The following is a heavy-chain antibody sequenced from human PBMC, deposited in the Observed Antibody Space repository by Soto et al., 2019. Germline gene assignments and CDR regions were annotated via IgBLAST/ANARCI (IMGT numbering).Heavy chain of an antibody. J-gene: IGHJ4*02. CDR3: ARDGYGDSGY. Sequence: QVQLVQSGAEVKKPGTSVKVSCKASGYTFTSNGISWVRQAPGQGLEWMGWISTDKGNTNYAQKLQGRVTMTRDTSTSIAYMELRDLRSDDTAVYYCARDGYGDSGYWGQGSLVTVSS. V-gene: IGHV1-18*01. D-gene: IGHD4-17*01. CDR1: GYTFTSNG. CDR2: ISTDKGNT.